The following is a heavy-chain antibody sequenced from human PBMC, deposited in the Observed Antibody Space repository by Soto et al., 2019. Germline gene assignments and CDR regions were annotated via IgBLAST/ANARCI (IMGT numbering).Heavy chain of an antibody. CDR3: AKEATSINNFDY. J-gene: IGHJ4*02. CDR1: GFIFNNYE. V-gene: IGHV3-48*03. Sequence: EVQLVESGGGLVQPGGSLRLSCTASGFIFNNYEMNWVRQAPGKGLEWVSYISSSGSTTHYADSVRGRFTISRDNAEDSLYLQMNSLRAEDTAVYYCAKEATSINNFDYWGQGTLVTVSA. CDR2: ISSSGSTT. D-gene: IGHD1-26*01.